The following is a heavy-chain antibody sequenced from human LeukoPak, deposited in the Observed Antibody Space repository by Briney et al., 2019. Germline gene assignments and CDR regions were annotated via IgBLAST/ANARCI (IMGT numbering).Heavy chain of an antibody. J-gene: IGHJ4*02. V-gene: IGHV3-23*01. CDR1: GFTFSNHW. CDR3: AKPFGKLEIVVVPAAFDY. D-gene: IGHD2-2*01. Sequence: PGGSLRLSCAAAGFTFSNHWVTWVRQAPGKGLEWVSAISGSGGSTYYADSVKGRFTISRDNSKNTLYLQMNSLRAEDTAVYYCAKPFGKLEIVVVPAAFDYWGQGTLVTVSS. CDR2: ISGSGGST.